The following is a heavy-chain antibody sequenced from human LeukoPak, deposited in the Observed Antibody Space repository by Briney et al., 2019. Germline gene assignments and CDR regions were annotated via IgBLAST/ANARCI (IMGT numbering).Heavy chain of an antibody. CDR2: IYYSGST. CDR1: GGSISSYY. CDR3: ARGSTSWAFDY. J-gene: IGHJ4*02. V-gene: IGHV4-59*01. Sequence: TPSETLSLTCTVSGGSISSYYWSWIRQPPGKGLEWIGYIYYSGSTNYNLSLKSRVTISVDTSKNQFSLKLSSVTAADTAVYYCARGSTSWAFDYWGQGTLVTVSS. D-gene: IGHD5/OR15-5a*01.